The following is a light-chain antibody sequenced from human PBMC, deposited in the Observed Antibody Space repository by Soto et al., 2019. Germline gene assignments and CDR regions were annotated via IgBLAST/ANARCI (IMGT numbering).Light chain of an antibody. CDR3: QQSYSTPT. J-gene: IGKJ2*01. CDR1: QSISSY. Sequence: DIQMTQSPSSLSASVGDRVTITCRASQSISSYLNWYQQKPGKAPKLLIYAASSLQSGVPSRFSGSGSGTDFTLTISSLQPEDFATYYGQQSYSTPTLGQGTKLEIK. CDR2: AAS. V-gene: IGKV1-39*01.